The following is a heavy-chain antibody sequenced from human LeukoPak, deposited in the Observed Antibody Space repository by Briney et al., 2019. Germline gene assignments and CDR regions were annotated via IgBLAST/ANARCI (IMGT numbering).Heavy chain of an antibody. CDR3: ARDMHYYDSSGYYLWDY. CDR2: ISSSSSTI. J-gene: IGHJ4*02. Sequence: GGSLRLSCAASGFTFSGYSMNWVHQAPGKGLEWVSYISSSSSTIYYADSVKGRFTISRDNAKNSLYLQMNSLRAEDTAVYYCARDMHYYDSSGYYLWDYWGQGTLVTVSS. CDR1: GFTFSGYS. D-gene: IGHD3-22*01. V-gene: IGHV3-48*01.